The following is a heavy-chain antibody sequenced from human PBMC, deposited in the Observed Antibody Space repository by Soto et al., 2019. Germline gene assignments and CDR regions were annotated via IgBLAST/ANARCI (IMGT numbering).Heavy chain of an antibody. J-gene: IGHJ4*02. D-gene: IGHD3-16*01. Sequence: EVQLVESGGGLVQPGGSLRLSCAASGFTFSSHWMHWVRQAPGKGLVWVSRINPEGSSTNYAGSVKGRFTISRDNAKNAVYLPMNGVGAAGSAVYYCVRDMGGAPDCWGQGTLVNVSS. CDR2: INPEGSST. CDR3: VRDMGGAPDC. V-gene: IGHV3-74*01. CDR1: GFTFSSHW.